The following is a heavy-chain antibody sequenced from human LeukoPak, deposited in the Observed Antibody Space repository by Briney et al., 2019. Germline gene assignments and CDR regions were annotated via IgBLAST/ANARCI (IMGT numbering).Heavy chain of an antibody. CDR2: IIPIFGTA. Sequence: SVKVSCKASGGTFSSYAISWVRQAPGQGLEWMGGIIPIFGTANYAQKFQGRVTITADESTSTAYMELSSLRSEDTAVYYCATGIFYAPWIFGVGYVDYWGQGTLVTVSS. D-gene: IGHD3-3*01. CDR3: ATGIFYAPWIFGVGYVDY. CDR1: GGTFSSYA. J-gene: IGHJ4*02. V-gene: IGHV1-69*13.